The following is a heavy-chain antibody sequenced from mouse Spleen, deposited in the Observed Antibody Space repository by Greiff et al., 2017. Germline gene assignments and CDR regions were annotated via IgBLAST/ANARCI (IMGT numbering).Heavy chain of an antibody. Sequence: QVHVKQSGPGLVQPSQSLSITCTVSGFSLTSYGVHWVRQSPGKGLEWLGVIWSGGSTDYNAAFISRLSISKDNSKSQVFFKMNSLQADDTAIYYCARNVYDGSYWYFDVWGAGTTVTVSS. CDR1: GFSLTSYG. CDR2: IWSGGST. J-gene: IGHJ1*01. CDR3: ARNVYDGSYWYFDV. V-gene: IGHV2-2*01. D-gene: IGHD2-3*01.